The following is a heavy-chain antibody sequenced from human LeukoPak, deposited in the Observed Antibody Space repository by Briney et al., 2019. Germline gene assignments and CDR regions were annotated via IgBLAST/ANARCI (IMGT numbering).Heavy chain of an antibody. CDR2: IYYSGST. D-gene: IGHD1-14*01. CDR3: ARTVPDFDY. CDR1: GGSIGSSSYY. J-gene: IGHJ4*02. V-gene: IGHV4-39*07. Sequence: SETLSLTCTVSGGSIGSSSYYWGWIRQPPGKGLEWIGSIYYSGSTYYNPSLKSRVTISVDTSKNQFSLKLSSVTAADTAVYYCARTVPDFDYWGQGTLVTVSS.